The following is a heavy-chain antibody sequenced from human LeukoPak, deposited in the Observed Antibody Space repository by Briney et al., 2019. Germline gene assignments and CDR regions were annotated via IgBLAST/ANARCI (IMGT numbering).Heavy chain of an antibody. CDR1: GGTFSSYA. V-gene: IGHV1-69*13. Sequence: ASVKVSCKASGGTFSSYAISWVRQAPGQGLEWMGGIIPIFGTANYAQKFQGRVTITADESTSTAYMELSSLRSEDTAVYYCARPLGYCSSTSCYGYFDYWGQGTLVTVSS. CDR3: ARPLGYCSSTSCYGYFDY. J-gene: IGHJ4*02. CDR2: IIPIFGTA. D-gene: IGHD2-2*01.